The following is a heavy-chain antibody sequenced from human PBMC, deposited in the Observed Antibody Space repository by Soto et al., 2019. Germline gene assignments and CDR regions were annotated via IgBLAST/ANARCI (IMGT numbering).Heavy chain of an antibody. J-gene: IGHJ4*02. V-gene: IGHV3-23*01. CDR3: AKGAGSRDGVWVAHE. CDR2: LYGSGRGI. CDR1: GFTFSNYA. D-gene: IGHD1-26*01. Sequence: EVQLLESGGHFVHPGGSLRLSCAASGFTFSNYAMIWIRQVPGKGLQWVSGLYGSGRGIHYAESVKGRFTISRDNSAYAVNLQMDKPRGEDSAIYYGAKGAGSRDGVWVAHEWGQGTVVTVSS.